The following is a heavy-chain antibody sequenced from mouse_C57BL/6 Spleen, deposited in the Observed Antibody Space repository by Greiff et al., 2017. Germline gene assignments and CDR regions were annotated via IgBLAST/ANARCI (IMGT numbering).Heavy chain of an antibody. V-gene: IGHV1-19*01. CDR1: GYTFTDYY. CDR2: INPYNGGT. D-gene: IGHD2-4*01. Sequence: VQLKESGPVLVKPGASVKMSCKASGYTFTDYYMNWVKQSHGKSLEWIGVINPYNGGTSYNQKFKGKATLTVDKSSSTAYMELNSLTSEDSADYYCAREKIYYDYPWFAYWGQGTLVTVSA. CDR3: AREKIYYDYPWFAY. J-gene: IGHJ3*01.